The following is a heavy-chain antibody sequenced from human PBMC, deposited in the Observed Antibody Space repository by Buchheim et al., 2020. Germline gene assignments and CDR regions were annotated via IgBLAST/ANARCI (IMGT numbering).Heavy chain of an antibody. Sequence: QVQLVQSGAEVKKPGASVKVSCKSSGYTFTKYYMHWVRQAPGQGLEWMGIINPSGGSTSYAQNFQGRVTMTRDTSTRPVFMELSSLRSEDTAVYFCARDLLPIGYCSGGPCGWFDPWGQGTL. CDR2: INPSGGST. V-gene: IGHV1-46*01. J-gene: IGHJ5*02. CDR3: ARDLLPIGYCSGGPCGWFDP. CDR1: GYTFTKYY. D-gene: IGHD2-15*01.